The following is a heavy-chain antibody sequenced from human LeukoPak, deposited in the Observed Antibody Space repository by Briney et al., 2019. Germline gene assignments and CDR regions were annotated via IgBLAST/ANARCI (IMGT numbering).Heavy chain of an antibody. J-gene: IGHJ5*02. D-gene: IGHD4-11*01. CDR2: IYYSGST. V-gene: IGHV4-38-2*02. CDR1: GYSISSGYY. CDR3: ARDPPNTVTTQGGWFDP. Sequence: SETLSLTCTVSGYSISSGYYWSWIRQTPGKGLEWIGYIYYSGSTNYNPSLKSRVTISVDTSKNQFSLKLSSVTAADTAVYYCARDPPNTVTTQGGWFDPWGQGTLVTVSS.